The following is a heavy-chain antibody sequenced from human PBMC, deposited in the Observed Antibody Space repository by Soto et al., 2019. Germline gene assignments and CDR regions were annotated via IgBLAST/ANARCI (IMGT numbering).Heavy chain of an antibody. CDR1: GVSISSGNW. V-gene: IGHV4-4*02. CDR2: IFHDGTA. Sequence: SETLSLTCAVSGVSISSGNWRTWVRQSPQRGLEYIGEIFHDGTANYYPSFERRVAISVDTSKNQFSLKLTSVTAADTAIYFCARLVYDTRLNYMYFDFWGQGTLVTVSS. D-gene: IGHD3-10*01. J-gene: IGHJ4*02. CDR3: ARLVYDTRLNYMYFDF.